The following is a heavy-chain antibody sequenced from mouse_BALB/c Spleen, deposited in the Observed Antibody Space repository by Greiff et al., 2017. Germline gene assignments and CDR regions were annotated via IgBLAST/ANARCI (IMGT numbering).Heavy chain of an antibody. CDR1: GFNIKDYY. CDR2: IDPENGNT. V-gene: IGHV14-1*02. D-gene: IGHD1-1*01. J-gene: IGHJ3*01. CDR3: ARYHYYGSSYWFAY. Sequence: VQLKESGAELVRPGALVKLSCKASGFNIKDYYMHWVKQRPEQGLEWIGWIDPENGNTIYDPKFQGKASITADTSSNTAYLQLSSLTSEDTAVYYCARYHYYGSSYWFAYWGQGTLVTVSA.